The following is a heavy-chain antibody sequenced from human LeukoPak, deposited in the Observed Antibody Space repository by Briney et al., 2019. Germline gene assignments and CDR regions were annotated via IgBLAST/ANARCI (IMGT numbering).Heavy chain of an antibody. Sequence: SETLSLTCSVSGGSISSYYWSWIRQPPGKGLEWIGYIYYSGSTNYNPSLKSRVTVSVDTSKNQFSLKLSSVTAADTAVYYCAREVDSSGSGDWFDPWGQGTLVTVSS. CDR2: IYYSGST. CDR1: GGSISSYY. V-gene: IGHV4-59*12. CDR3: AREVDSSGSGDWFDP. J-gene: IGHJ5*02. D-gene: IGHD6-19*01.